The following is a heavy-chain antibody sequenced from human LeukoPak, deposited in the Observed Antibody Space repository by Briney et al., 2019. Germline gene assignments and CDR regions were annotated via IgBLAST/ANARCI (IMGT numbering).Heavy chain of an antibody. D-gene: IGHD2-21*01. CDR3: ARVSDYY. J-gene: IGHJ4*02. Sequence: PGRSLRLSCAASGFTFSSYAMHWVRQAPGKGLEWVAVISYDGSNKYYADSVKGRFTISRDNSKNTLYLQMNSLRAEDTAAYYCARVSDYYWGQGTLVTVSS. CDR2: ISYDGSNK. V-gene: IGHV3-30*04. CDR1: GFTFSSYA.